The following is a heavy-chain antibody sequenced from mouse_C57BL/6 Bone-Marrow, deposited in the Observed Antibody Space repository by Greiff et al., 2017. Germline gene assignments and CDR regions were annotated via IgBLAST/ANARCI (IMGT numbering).Heavy chain of an antibody. CDR3: AKLGRFQFAY. Sequence: VKLMESGPGLVAPSQSLSITSTVFGLSLSSDGVSWFRQPPGRGLDWLGVIWGDGSTNYHSALISRLSISKDNSKSQVVLKLNSVQTDDTATYYGAKLGRFQFAYWGQGALVTVSA. CDR1: GLSLSSDG. V-gene: IGHV2-3*01. CDR2: IWGDGST. J-gene: IGHJ3*01.